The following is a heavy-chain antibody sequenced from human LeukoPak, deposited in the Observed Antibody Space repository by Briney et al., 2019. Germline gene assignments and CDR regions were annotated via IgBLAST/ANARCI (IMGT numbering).Heavy chain of an antibody. V-gene: IGHV3-23*01. CDR3: AKSDCGTIGCKLLNY. D-gene: IGHD2-21*01. CDR2: ISGGGDAT. J-gene: IGHJ4*02. CDR1: GFTFTTYA. Sequence: GRSLRLSCAASGFTFTTYAMSWVRQAPGKGLEWVSAISGGGDATKYADSVKGRFTISRDNSKNTLSLQMNSLRAEDTALYYCAKSDCGTIGCKLLNYWGQGTLVTVSS.